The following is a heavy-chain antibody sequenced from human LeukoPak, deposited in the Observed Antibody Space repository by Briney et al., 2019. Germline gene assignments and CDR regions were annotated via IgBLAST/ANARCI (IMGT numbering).Heavy chain of an antibody. J-gene: IGHJ4*02. CDR2: ISSSSSTI. CDR3: ARGYGDYYDY. Sequence: QPGGSLRLSCAASGFTFSSYSMNWVRQAPGKGLEWVSYISSSSSTIYYADSVKGRFTISRDNAKNSLYLQMNSLRAEDTAAYYCARGYGDYYDYWGQGTLVTVSS. CDR1: GFTFSSYS. V-gene: IGHV3-48*01. D-gene: IGHD4-17*01.